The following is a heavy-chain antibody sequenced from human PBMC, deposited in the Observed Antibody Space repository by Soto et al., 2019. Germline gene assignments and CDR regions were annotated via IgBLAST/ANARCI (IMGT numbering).Heavy chain of an antibody. V-gene: IGHV1-69*02. CDR3: ASRPYYYYYMDV. Sequence: SVQVSCKASGGTFSSYTISWVRQAPGQGLEWMGRIIPILGIANYAQKFQGRVTITADKSTSTAYMELSSLRSEDTAVYYCASRPYYYYYMDVWGKGTTVTVSS. CDR2: IIPILGIA. J-gene: IGHJ6*03. CDR1: GGTFSSYT.